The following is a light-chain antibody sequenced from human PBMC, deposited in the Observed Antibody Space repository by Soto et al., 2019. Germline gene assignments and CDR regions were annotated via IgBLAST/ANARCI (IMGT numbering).Light chain of an antibody. CDR1: SSNIGSNS. Sequence: QSVLTQPPSASGTPGQRVTISCSGSSSNIGSNSVYWYHQLPGTAPKLLIYSNNLRPSGVPDRFSGSNSGTSASLAISGLQSEDEADYYCATWDDSLTGPVFGGGTKLTVL. CDR2: SNN. CDR3: ATWDDSLTGPV. V-gene: IGLV1-44*01. J-gene: IGLJ3*02.